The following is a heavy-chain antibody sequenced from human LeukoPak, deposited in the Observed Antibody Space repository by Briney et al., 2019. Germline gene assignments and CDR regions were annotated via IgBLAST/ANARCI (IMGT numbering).Heavy chain of an antibody. D-gene: IGHD4-17*01. V-gene: IGHV4-38-2*02. CDR2: IYHSGST. CDR1: GYSISSGYY. CDR3: AREEIFGGLSVTTYLDY. Sequence: SETLSLTCAVSGYSISSGYYWGWIRQPPGKGLEWIGSIYHSGSTYYNPSLKSRVTISVDTSKNQFSLKLSSVTAADTAVYYCAREEIFGGLSVTTYLDYWGQGTLVTVSS. J-gene: IGHJ4*02.